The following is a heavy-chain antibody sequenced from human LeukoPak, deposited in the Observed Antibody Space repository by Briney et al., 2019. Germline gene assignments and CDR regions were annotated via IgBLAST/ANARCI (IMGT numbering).Heavy chain of an antibody. Sequence: GGSLRLSCAASGFTFSSYGMHWVRQAPGKGLEWVAVISYDGSNKYYADSVKGRFTISRDNSKNTLYLQMNSLRAEDTAVYYCATSGYSSGWYGDFFDYWGQGTLDTVSS. D-gene: IGHD6-19*01. CDR3: ATSGYSSGWYGDFFDY. CDR2: ISYDGSNK. CDR1: GFTFSSYG. J-gene: IGHJ4*02. V-gene: IGHV3-30*03.